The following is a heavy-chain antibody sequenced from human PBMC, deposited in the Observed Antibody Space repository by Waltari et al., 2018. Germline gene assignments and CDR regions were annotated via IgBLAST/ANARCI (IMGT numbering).Heavy chain of an antibody. V-gene: IGHV1-69*12. CDR3: ARDPPRIAAAGTGGMDV. Sequence: QVQLVQSGAEVKKPGSSVKVSCKASGGTFSSYAISWVRQAPGQGLGWKGGIIPIFGTTNYAQKFQGRVTITADESTSTAYMELSSLRSEDTAVYYCARDPPRIAAAGTGGMDVWGQGTTVTVSS. CDR2: IIPIFGTT. D-gene: IGHD6-13*01. J-gene: IGHJ6*02. CDR1: GGTFSSYA.